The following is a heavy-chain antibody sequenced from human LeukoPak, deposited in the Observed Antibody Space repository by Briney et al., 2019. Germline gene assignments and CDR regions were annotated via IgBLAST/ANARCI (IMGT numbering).Heavy chain of an antibody. D-gene: IGHD3-3*01. CDR2: MSPNSGNT. V-gene: IGHV1-8*01. Sequence: ASVKVSCKASGYTFTTCDGNWVRQPPGQGLEWMGWMSPNSGNTGYAQNFQGRVTMTRNTSISTAYMELSSLRSEDTAVYYCARSNAHFNYDCWSGPPGKVDIWGKGTPVTVSS. CDR1: GYTFTTCD. CDR3: ARSNAHFNYDCWSGPPGKVDI. J-gene: IGHJ6*04.